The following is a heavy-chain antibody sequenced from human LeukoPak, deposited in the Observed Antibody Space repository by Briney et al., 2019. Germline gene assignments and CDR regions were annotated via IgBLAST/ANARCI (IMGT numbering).Heavy chain of an antibody. Sequence: TGGSLRLSCAASGFTFSSYEMNWVRQAPGKGLEWVSSISSSSSYIYYADSVKGRFTISRDNAKNSLYLQMNSLRAEDTAVYYCARDSVPKLNAFDIWGQGTMVTVSS. CDR2: ISSSSSYI. V-gene: IGHV3-21*01. CDR1: GFTFSSYE. J-gene: IGHJ3*02. CDR3: ARDSVPKLNAFDI.